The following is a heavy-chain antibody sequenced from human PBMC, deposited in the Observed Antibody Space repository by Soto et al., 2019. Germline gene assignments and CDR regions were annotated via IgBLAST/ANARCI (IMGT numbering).Heavy chain of an antibody. CDR2: INPNSGGT. CDR3: AIRGSGWDHVDY. CDR1: GYAFTGYY. J-gene: IGHJ4*02. Sequence: GASVKVSCKASGYAFTGYYVHWVRQAPGQGLEWMGWINPNSGGTNYAQKFQGRVTMTRDTSISTAYMELSRLRSDDTAVYYCAIRGSGWDHVDYWGQGTLVTVSS. D-gene: IGHD6-19*01. V-gene: IGHV1-2*02.